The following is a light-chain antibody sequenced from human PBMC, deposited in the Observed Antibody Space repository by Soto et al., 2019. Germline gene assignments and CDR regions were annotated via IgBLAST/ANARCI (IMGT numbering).Light chain of an antibody. Sequence: QSALTQPASVSGSPGQSITISCTGTSSDVGVYNHVSWYQQHPGKAPKLMIYDVSNRPSGISNRLSGSKSGNTASLTISGLQAEDEADYCCSSYTRSSTFVFGTGTKLTVL. V-gene: IGLV2-14*01. CDR1: SSDVGVYNH. CDR2: DVS. CDR3: SSYTRSSTFV. J-gene: IGLJ1*01.